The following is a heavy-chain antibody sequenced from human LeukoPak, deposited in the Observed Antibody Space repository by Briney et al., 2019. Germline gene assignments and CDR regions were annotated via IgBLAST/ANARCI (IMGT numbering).Heavy chain of an antibody. V-gene: IGHV1-3*01. D-gene: IGHD1-26*01. CDR2: INAGNGNT. CDR1: GYTFTSYA. J-gene: IGHJ4*02. CDR3: ARAPPWGGSYRFDY. Sequence: ASVKVSCKASGYTFTSYAMHWVRQAPGQRLEWMGWINAGNGNTKYSQKFQGRVTITRDTSASTAYMELSSLRSEDTAVYYCARAPPWGGSYRFDYWGQGTLVTVSS.